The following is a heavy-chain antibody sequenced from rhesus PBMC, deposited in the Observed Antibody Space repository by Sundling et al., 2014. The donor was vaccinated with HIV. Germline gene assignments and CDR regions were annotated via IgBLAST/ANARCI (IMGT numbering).Heavy chain of an antibody. D-gene: IGHD4-23*01. Sequence: QVQLQESGPGLVKPSETLSLTCAVSGYSISSGYYWTWIRQPPGKGLEWIGNIYGSSGSTNYNPSLKSRATISKDTSKNQFSLHLSSVTAADTAVYYCAREPDYEYSEPYYWGQGVLVTVSS. J-gene: IGHJ4*01. CDR3: AREPDYEYSEPYY. CDR2: IYGSSGST. CDR1: GYSISSGYY. V-gene: IGHV4-127*01.